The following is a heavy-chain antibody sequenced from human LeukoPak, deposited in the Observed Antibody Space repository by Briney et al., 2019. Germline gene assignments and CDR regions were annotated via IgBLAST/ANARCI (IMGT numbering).Heavy chain of an antibody. CDR1: GFTFSSYG. Sequence: QPGGSLRLSCAASGFTFSSYGMHWVRQAPGKGLEWVAVISYDGSNKYYADSVKGRFTISRDNSKNTLYLQMNSLRAEDTAVYYCANILGYCSSTSCSTTDYWGQGTLVTVSS. D-gene: IGHD2-2*01. J-gene: IGHJ4*02. CDR3: ANILGYCSSTSCSTTDY. CDR2: ISYDGSNK. V-gene: IGHV3-30*18.